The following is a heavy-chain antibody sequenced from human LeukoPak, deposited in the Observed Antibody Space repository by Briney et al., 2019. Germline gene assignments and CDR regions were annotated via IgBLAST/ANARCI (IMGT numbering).Heavy chain of an antibody. CDR1: GGSFSGYY. CDR2: INHSGST. V-gene: IGHV4-34*01. CDR3: ARGIQRWLQLSDDGFDI. Sequence: SETLSLTCAVYGGSFSGYYWSWIRQPPGKGLEWIGEINHSGSTNYNPSLKSRVTISVGTSKNQFSLKLSSVTAADTAVYYCARGIQRWLQLSDDGFDIWGQGTMVTVSS. J-gene: IGHJ3*02. D-gene: IGHD5-24*01.